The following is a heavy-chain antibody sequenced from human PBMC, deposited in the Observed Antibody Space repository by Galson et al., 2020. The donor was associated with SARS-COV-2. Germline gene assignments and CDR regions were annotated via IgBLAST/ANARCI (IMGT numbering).Heavy chain of an antibody. CDR3: AILTGYPGPFDF. CDR2: INPKSGGA. D-gene: IGHD3-9*01. CDR1: GYTFTAYY. J-gene: IGHJ4*02. V-gene: IGHV1-2*06. Sequence: ASVKVSCKASGYTFTAYYMHWVRQAPGQGLEWMGRINPKSGGADYSQKFQGRVTMTRDTSINTAYMELNRLRSDDTAVYYCAILTGYPGPFDFWGQGTLVTVSS.